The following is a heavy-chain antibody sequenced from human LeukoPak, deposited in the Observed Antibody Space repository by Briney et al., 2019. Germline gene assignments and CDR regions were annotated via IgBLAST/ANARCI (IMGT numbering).Heavy chain of an antibody. CDR1: GASISTSDDY. D-gene: IGHD3-10*01. Sequence: PSETLSLTCTVSGASISTSDDYWSWIRQPPGKGLEWIGYIYYSGSTNYNPSLKSRVTISVDTSKNQFSLKLSSVTAADTAVYYCARVLLWFGESDAFDIWGQGTMVTVSS. V-gene: IGHV4-61*08. CDR3: ARVLLWFGESDAFDI. J-gene: IGHJ3*02. CDR2: IYYSGST.